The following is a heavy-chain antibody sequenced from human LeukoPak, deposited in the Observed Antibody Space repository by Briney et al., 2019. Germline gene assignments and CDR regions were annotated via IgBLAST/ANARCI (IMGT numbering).Heavy chain of an antibody. J-gene: IGHJ4*02. CDR2: IIPIFGTA. Sequence: SVKVSCKASGGTFSSYAISWVRQAPGQGLEWMGGIIPIFGTANYAQKFQGRVTITADESTSTAYMELSSLRSEDTAVYYCARTSADYDILTGYFDYWGQGTLATVSS. V-gene: IGHV1-69*13. CDR3: ARTSADYDILTGYFDY. CDR1: GGTFSSYA. D-gene: IGHD3-9*01.